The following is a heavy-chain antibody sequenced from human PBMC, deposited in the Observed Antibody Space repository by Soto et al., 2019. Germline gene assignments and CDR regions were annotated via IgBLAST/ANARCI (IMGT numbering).Heavy chain of an antibody. V-gene: IGHV1-46*01. J-gene: IGHJ4*02. CDR1: GYTFSNYY. CDR2: INPSGGGT. D-gene: IGHD2-2*01. Sequence: ASVKVSCKTSGYTFSNYYINWVRQAPGQGLEWMGRINPSGGGTSYAQKLQGRVTMTRVTSTSTVYMDLSSLRSEDTAVYYCARSQEVVVVPAAPIDYWGQGTLVTVSS. CDR3: ARSQEVVVVPAAPIDY.